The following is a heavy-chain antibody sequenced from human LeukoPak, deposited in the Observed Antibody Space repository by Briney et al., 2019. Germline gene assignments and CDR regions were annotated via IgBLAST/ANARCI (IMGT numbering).Heavy chain of an antibody. V-gene: IGHV4-59*01. CDR3: ARERIAVAGPGYYYYGMDV. J-gene: IGHJ6*02. CDR1: GFTFSNYA. CDR2: IYYSGST. D-gene: IGHD6-19*01. Sequence: GSLRLSCAASGFTFSNYAMSWVRQAPGKGLEWIGYIYYSGSTNYNPSLKSRVTISVDTSKNQFSLKLSSVTAADTAVYYCARERIAVAGPGYYYYGMDVWGQGTTVTVSS.